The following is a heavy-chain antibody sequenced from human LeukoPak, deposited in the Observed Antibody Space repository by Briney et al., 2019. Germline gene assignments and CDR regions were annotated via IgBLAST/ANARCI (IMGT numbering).Heavy chain of an antibody. CDR3: ARDLGYCSSTSCRYFDY. CDR1: GGSISSYY. D-gene: IGHD2-2*01. V-gene: IGHV4-59*12. J-gene: IGHJ4*02. CDR2: IYYSGST. Sequence: HPSETLSLTCTVSGGSISSYYWSWIRQPPGKGLEWIGYIYYSGSTNYNPSLKSRVTISVDTSKNQFSLKLSSVTAADTAVYYCARDLGYCSSTSCRYFDYWGQGTLVTVSS.